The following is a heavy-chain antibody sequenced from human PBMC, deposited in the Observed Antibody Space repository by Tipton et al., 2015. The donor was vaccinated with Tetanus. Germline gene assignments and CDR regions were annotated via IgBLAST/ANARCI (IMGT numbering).Heavy chain of an antibody. V-gene: IGHV4-4*07. CDR2: IYTSEST. CDR1: GGTISSYY. D-gene: IGHD6-25*01. J-gene: IGHJ6*02. Sequence: TLSLTCTVSGGTISSYYWSWIRQPAGKGLEWIGRIYTSESTNYNPSLKSRLTMSVDTSKNYFSLRLNSVTAADTAVYYCARMQRYGMDVWGQGTTVTVSS. CDR3: ARMQRYGMDV.